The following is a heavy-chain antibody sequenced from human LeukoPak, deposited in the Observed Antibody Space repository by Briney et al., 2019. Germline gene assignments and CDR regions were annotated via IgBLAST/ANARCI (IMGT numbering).Heavy chain of an antibody. V-gene: IGHV3-30*02. CDR3: AREAFDI. Sequence: PGGSLRLSCAASGFTFSSYGMHWVRQAPGKGLEWVAFIRYDGSNKYYADSVKGRFTISRDNAKNSLYLQMNSLRAEDTAVYYCAREAFDIWGQGTMVTVSS. CDR2: IRYDGSNK. J-gene: IGHJ3*02. CDR1: GFTFSSYG.